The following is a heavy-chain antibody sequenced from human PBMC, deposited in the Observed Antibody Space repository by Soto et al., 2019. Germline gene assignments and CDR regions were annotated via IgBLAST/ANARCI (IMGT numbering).Heavy chain of an antibody. CDR3: ARDQGATSGGSSFMEV. J-gene: IGHJ6*04. CDR2: IYPGDSDT. D-gene: IGHD2-15*01. CDR1: GYSFTSYW. V-gene: IGHV5-51*01. Sequence: PGESLKISCKGSGYSFTSYWIGWVRQMPGKGLEWMGIIYPGDSDTRYSPSFQGQVTISADKSISTAYLQWSSLRSDDTAVYYCARDQGATSGGSSFMEVWGKGTTVTVSS.